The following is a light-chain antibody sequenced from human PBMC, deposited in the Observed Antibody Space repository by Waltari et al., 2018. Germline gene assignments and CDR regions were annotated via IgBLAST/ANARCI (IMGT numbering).Light chain of an antibody. CDR3: QVWDSSSYV. CDR1: NVKTKN. CDR2: DDK. Sequence: SYVLTQPPSVSVAPGQLARITCGGDNVKTKNGHWYQLKPGQAPVLVVHDDKDRPSGIPKRFSGSNSGNTATLTISRAGAGDEADYYCQVWDSSSYVFGSGTKVTVL. J-gene: IGLJ1*01. V-gene: IGLV3-21*02.